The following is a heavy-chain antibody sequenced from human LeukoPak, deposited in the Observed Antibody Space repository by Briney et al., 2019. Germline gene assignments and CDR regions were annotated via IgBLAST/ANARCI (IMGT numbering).Heavy chain of an antibody. Sequence: SATLSLTCTVSGGSISSGGYYWSWIRQNPGKGLEWIGYIYYSGSTYYNPSLKSRVTISVDTSKNQFSLKLSSVTAADTAVYYCARGPVEERYYYYYCGMDVWGQGTTVTVSS. V-gene: IGHV4-31*03. J-gene: IGHJ6*02. CDR3: ARGPVEERYYYYYCGMDV. CDR2: IYYSGST. D-gene: IGHD5-24*01. CDR1: GGSISSGGYY.